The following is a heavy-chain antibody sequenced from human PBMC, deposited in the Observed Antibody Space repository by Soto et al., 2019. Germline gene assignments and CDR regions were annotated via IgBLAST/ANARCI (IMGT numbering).Heavy chain of an antibody. CDR2: IIPIFGTA. Sequence: QVQLVQSGAEVKKPGSSGKFSCRASGGTSSSYAIAGVRQAPGQGLEWMGGIIPIFGTANYAQKFQGRVTITADESTSTAYMELSSLRSEDTAVYYCAREVGATLNWFDPWGQGTLVTVSS. CDR1: GGTSSSYA. J-gene: IGHJ5*02. V-gene: IGHV1-69*01. CDR3: AREVGATLNWFDP. D-gene: IGHD1-26*01.